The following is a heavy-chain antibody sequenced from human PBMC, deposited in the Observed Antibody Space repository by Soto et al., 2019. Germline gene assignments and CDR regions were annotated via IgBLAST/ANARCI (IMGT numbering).Heavy chain of an antibody. CDR2: IYYSGST. D-gene: IGHD4-17*01. CDR1: GGSVNNADYF. CDR3: ARDADYGGSRGGMDV. Sequence: QVRLEESGPGLVKPSETLSLICSVSGGSVNNADYFWSWIRHHPENGLEWIGYIYYSGSTRYNPSFKTLATLSIDTSKNQFSLRLNSVTVADTAVYFCARDADYGGSRGGMDVWGRGTTVTVSS. J-gene: IGHJ6*02. V-gene: IGHV4-31*01.